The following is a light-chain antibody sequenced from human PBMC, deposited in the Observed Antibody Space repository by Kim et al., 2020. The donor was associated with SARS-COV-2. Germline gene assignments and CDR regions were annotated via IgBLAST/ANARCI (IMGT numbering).Light chain of an antibody. CDR2: TTS. CDR3: QHSYNTPWT. Sequence: DIVNITCRASQSISSSLSWYQQKPENAPKLLIYTTSSLQSGVPSSFSGSGSGTDFTLTISGLQPEDSATYFCQHSYNTPWTFGQGTKVDIK. J-gene: IGKJ1*01. V-gene: IGKV1-39*01. CDR1: QSISSS.